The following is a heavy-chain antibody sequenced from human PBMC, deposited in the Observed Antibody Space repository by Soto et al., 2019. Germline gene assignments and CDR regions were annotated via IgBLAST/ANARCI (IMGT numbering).Heavy chain of an antibody. V-gene: IGHV3-23*01. J-gene: IGHJ3*02. CDR2: ISGSGGRS. D-gene: IGHD2-2*01. CDR3: AKDRGIVVVPAAKAFDI. Sequence: PGGPLRLSCAASGFTFSNYAMTWVRQGPGKGLEWVSGISGSGGRSYYADSVKGRFTISRDNSKNTLYLQMNSLRAEDTAVYYCAKDRGIVVVPAAKAFDIWGQGTMVTVSS. CDR1: GFTFSNYA.